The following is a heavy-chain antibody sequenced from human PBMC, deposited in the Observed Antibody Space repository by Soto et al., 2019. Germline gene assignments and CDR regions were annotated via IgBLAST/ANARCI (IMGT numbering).Heavy chain of an antibody. CDR2: ISGSGGST. Sequence: EVQLLESGGGLVQPGGSLRLSCAASGFTFSSYAMSWVRQAPGKGLEWVSAISGSGGSTYYADSVKGRFTISRDNSKNPLYLQMNSLRAEDTAVYYCAKDYCSSTSCRELYYYYYGMDVWGQGTTVTVSS. CDR1: GFTFSSYA. D-gene: IGHD2-2*01. CDR3: AKDYCSSTSCRELYYYYYGMDV. J-gene: IGHJ6*02. V-gene: IGHV3-23*01.